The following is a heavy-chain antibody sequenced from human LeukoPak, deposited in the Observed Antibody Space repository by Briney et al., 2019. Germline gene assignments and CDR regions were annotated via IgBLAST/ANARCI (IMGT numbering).Heavy chain of an antibody. Sequence: GGSLRLSCAASGFTVSSNYMSWVRQAPGKGLEWVSVIYSGGSTYYADSVKGRFTISRDNAKNSVYLQMNSLRAEDTAVYYCAREPERSSGWYSDAFDIWGQGTMVTVSS. CDR3: AREPERSSGWYSDAFDI. CDR2: IYSGGST. V-gene: IGHV3-53*01. J-gene: IGHJ3*02. CDR1: GFTVSSNY. D-gene: IGHD6-19*01.